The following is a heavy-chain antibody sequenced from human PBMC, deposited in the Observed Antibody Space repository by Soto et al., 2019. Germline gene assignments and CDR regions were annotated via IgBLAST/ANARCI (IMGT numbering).Heavy chain of an antibody. CDR3: AKRGRGAVAYDY. CDR1: GFTFSSYD. CDR2: ISGSGGRT. V-gene: IGHV3-23*01. D-gene: IGHD3-16*01. Sequence: EVQLLESGGGLVQPGGSLRLSCAASGFTFSSYDMSWVRQAPGQGLEWVSVISGSGGRTCSADSGKGRFTISRDNSKNTLYLQMNSLRAEDTAVYYCAKRGRGAVAYDYWGQGTLVTVSS. J-gene: IGHJ4*02.